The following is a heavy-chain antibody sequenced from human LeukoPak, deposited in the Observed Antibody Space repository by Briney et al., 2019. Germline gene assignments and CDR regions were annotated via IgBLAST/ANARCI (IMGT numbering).Heavy chain of an antibody. CDR1: GGSFSSGSYY. D-gene: IGHD2-15*01. CDR3: ARSPVYCSGGSCYGSYYYYYGMDV. J-gene: IGHJ6*02. Sequence: SQTLSLTCTVSGGSFSSGSYYWSWIRQPAGKGLEWIGRIYTSGSTNYNPSLKSRVTISVDTSKNQFSLKLSSVTAADTAVYYCARSPVYCSGGSCYGSYYYYYGMDVWGQGTTVTVSS. V-gene: IGHV4-61*02. CDR2: IYTSGST.